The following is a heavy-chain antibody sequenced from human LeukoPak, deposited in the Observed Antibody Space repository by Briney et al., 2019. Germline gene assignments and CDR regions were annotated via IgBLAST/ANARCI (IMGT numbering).Heavy chain of an antibody. D-gene: IGHD2-15*01. Sequence: GASVKVSCKASGYTFTSYGISWVRQAPGQGLEWMGWISAYNGNTNYAQKLQGRVTMTTDTSTSTAYMELRSLRSDDTAVYYCARTELRGSCYGWFDPWGQGTLVTVSS. CDR1: GYTFTSYG. CDR2: ISAYNGNT. J-gene: IGHJ5*02. V-gene: IGHV1-18*01. CDR3: ARTELRGSCYGWFDP.